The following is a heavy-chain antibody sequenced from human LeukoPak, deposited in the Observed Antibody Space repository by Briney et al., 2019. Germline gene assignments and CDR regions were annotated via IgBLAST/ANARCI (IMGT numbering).Heavy chain of an antibody. CDR3: ARHGSWGGAFDI. D-gene: IGHD7-27*01. V-gene: IGHV4-59*08. CDR1: GGSISSYY. Sequence: KPSETLSLTCTVAGGSISSYYWSWIRQPPGKGLEWIGYIYYSGSTNYNPSLKSRVTISVDTSKNQFSLKLSSVTAADTAVYYWARHGSWGGAFDIWGQGTMVTVSS. J-gene: IGHJ3*02. CDR2: IYYSGST.